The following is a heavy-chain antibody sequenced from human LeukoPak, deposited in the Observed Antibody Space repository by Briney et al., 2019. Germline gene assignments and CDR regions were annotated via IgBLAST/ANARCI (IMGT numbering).Heavy chain of an antibody. D-gene: IGHD6-6*01. CDR1: GYTFTGYY. CDR2: INPNSGGT. Sequence: ASVKVSCKASGYTFTGYYMHWVRQAPGQGLEWMGWINPNSGGTNYAQKFQGRVTMTRDTSISTAYMELSRLRSDDTAVYYCARREYSSSSDYCYMDVWGKGTTVTVSS. V-gene: IGHV1-2*02. CDR3: ARREYSSSSDYCYMDV. J-gene: IGHJ6*03.